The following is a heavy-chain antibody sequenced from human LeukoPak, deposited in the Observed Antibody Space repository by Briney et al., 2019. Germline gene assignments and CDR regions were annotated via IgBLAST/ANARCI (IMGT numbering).Heavy chain of an antibody. CDR3: ARMYCSRGSCYPLFYYYAMDV. CDR1: GYTFTGYY. J-gene: IGHJ6*02. CDR2: ISGYNGNT. D-gene: IGHD2-15*01. V-gene: IGHV1-18*04. Sequence: ASVKVSRKASGYTFTGYYMHWVRQAPGQGLEWMGWISGYNGNTIYAQKLQGRVTMTTDTSTNIAYMELRSLRSDDTAVYYCARMYCSRGSCYPLFYYYAMDVWGQGTTVTVSS.